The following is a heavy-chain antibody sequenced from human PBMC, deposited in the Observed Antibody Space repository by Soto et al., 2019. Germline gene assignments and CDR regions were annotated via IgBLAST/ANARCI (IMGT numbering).Heavy chain of an antibody. D-gene: IGHD3-22*01. V-gene: IGHV1-69*13. CDR3: ARGYYYDSSGYPSFDY. J-gene: IGHJ4*02. CDR1: GGTFSSYA. Sequence: SVKVSCKASGGTFSSYAISWVRQAPGQGLEWMGGIIPIFGTANYAQKFQGRVTITADESTSTAYMELSSLRSEDTAVYYCARGYYYDSSGYPSFDYWGQGTLVTVSS. CDR2: IIPIFGTA.